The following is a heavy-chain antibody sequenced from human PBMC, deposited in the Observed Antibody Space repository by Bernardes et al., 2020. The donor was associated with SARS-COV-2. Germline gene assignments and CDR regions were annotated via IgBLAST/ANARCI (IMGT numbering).Heavy chain of an antibody. CDR3: TRDVLYEKVGFDY. Sequence: GGSLRLSCSTSGFTLADYGMSWCRQAPGKGLEWVGFVRITSAGATTEYAASVKGRFNISRDDSKSIVYLQMNSLQIEDTGVYYCTRDVLYEKVGFDYWGQGTLVTVSS. J-gene: IGHJ4*02. CDR2: VRITSAGATT. V-gene: IGHV3-49*03. CDR1: GFTLADYG. D-gene: IGHD3-22*01.